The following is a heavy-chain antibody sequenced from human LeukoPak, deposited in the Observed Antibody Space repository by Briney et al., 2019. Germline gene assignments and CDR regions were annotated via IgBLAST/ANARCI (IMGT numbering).Heavy chain of an antibody. CDR3: AKDFGHCSGGSCYSPFNFDY. D-gene: IGHD2-15*01. CDR1: GFTFSSYG. Sequence: GGSQRLSCAASGFTFSSYGMHWVRQAPGKGLEWVAFIRYDGSNKYYADSVKGRFTISRDNSKNTLYLQMNSLRAEDTAVYYCAKDFGHCSGGSCYSPFNFDYWGQGTLVTVSS. J-gene: IGHJ4*02. V-gene: IGHV3-30*02. CDR2: IRYDGSNK.